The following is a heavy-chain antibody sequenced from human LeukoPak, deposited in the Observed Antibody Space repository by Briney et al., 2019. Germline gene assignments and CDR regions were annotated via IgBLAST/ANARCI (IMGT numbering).Heavy chain of an antibody. Sequence: SETQSLTCAVSGYSISSGYYWGWIRQPPGKGLEWIGSIYHSGSTYYNPSLKSRVTISVDTSKNQFSLKLSSVTAADTAVYYCARDLSGYGDYSSPDYWGQGTLVTVSS. CDR3: ARDLSGYGDYSSPDY. J-gene: IGHJ4*02. D-gene: IGHD4-17*01. V-gene: IGHV4-38-2*02. CDR2: IYHSGST. CDR1: GYSISSGYY.